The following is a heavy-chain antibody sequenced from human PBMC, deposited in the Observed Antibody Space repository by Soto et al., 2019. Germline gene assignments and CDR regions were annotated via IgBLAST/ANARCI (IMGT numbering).Heavy chain of an antibody. D-gene: IGHD2-2*01. J-gene: IGHJ6*02. V-gene: IGHV1-3*01. CDR3: ASQYCISTSCAPYYGMDV. CDR1: GYTFTSYA. Sequence: ASVKVSCKASGYTFTSYAMHLVRQAHGQRLEWMGWINAGNGNTKYSQKFQGRVTITRDTSASTAYMELSSLRSEDTAVYYCASQYCISTSCAPYYGMDVWGQGTTVTVSS. CDR2: INAGNGNT.